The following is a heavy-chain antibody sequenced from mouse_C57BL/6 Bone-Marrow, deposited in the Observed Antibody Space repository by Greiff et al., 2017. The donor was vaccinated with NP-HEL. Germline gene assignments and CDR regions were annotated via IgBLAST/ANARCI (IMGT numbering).Heavy chain of an antibody. J-gene: IGHJ4*01. CDR1: GYTFTSYW. D-gene: IGHD3-2*02. V-gene: IGHV1-7*01. Sequence: QVHVKQSGAELVKPGASVKLSCKASGYTFTSYWMHWVKQRPGQGLEWIGYINPSSGYTKYNQKFKDKATLTADTSSSTAYMQLSSLTYEDSAVYYCARPSDSSGSLYYAMDYWGQGTSVTVSS. CDR2: INPSSGYT. CDR3: ARPSDSSGSLYYAMDY.